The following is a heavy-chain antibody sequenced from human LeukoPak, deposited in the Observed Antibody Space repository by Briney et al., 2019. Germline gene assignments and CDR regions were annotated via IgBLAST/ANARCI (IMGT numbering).Heavy chain of an antibody. V-gene: IGHV3-23*01. CDR2: ISGSGCST. J-gene: IGHJ4*02. CDR1: GFTFSSYA. D-gene: IGHD3-16*01. Sequence: GGSLRLSCAASGFTFSSYAMSWVRQASGKGLEWVSSISGSGCSTYYADSVKGRFTISRDNAKNTLFLQMNGLRAEDTAVYYCARGDDFSGDHWGQGTLVTVSS. CDR3: ARGDDFSGDH.